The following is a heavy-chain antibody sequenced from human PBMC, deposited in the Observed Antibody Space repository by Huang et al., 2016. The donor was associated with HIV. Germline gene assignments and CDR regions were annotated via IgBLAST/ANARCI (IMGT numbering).Heavy chain of an antibody. D-gene: IGHD3-10*01. CDR2: IYYSGST. J-gene: IGHJ4*02. V-gene: IGHV4-39*02. CDR3: ARLPGSITMIRGVITDPY. CDR1: GGSIRSDNYY. Sequence: QLQLQESGPGLVKPSETLSLTCTVSGGSIRSDNYYWGWIRQPPGKGLEWIGSIYYSGSTYYNPSLKGRVTITGDTSKNHFSLRMRSVTAADTAVYYCARLPGSITMIRGVITDPYWGQGTLVTVSS.